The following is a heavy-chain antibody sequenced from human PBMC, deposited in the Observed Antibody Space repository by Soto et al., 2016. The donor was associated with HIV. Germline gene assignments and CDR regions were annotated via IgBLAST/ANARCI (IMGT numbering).Heavy chain of an antibody. CDR3: VREGCDSGDYCGGYFDY. V-gene: IGHV4-31*03. D-gene: IGHD3-22*01. Sequence: QVQLQESGPGLLKPSQTLSLTCTVSGDSMNTYYWSWIRQFPGKGLEWLGYIHSTGTTDYNSSLKSRITISVDTSKNQFSLKLSSVTAADTAVYYCVREGCDSGDYCGGYFDYVGPGTPWVTVSS. CDR2: IHSTGTT. J-gene: IGHJ4*02. CDR1: GDSMNTYY.